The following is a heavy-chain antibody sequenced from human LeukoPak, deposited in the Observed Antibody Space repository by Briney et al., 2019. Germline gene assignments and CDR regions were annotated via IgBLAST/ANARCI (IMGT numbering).Heavy chain of an antibody. CDR3: ARGGYAHYYGMDV. D-gene: IGHD5-18*01. V-gene: IGHV3-53*01. Sequence: GGSLRLSCAASGFTVSTNYMSWVRQAPGKGLEWVSVIYSGGTANYADSVKGRFTISRDNSKNTVYLQMNSLRAEDTAVYYCARGGYAHYYGMDVWGQGTTVTVSS. J-gene: IGHJ6*02. CDR1: GFTVSTNY. CDR2: IYSGGTA.